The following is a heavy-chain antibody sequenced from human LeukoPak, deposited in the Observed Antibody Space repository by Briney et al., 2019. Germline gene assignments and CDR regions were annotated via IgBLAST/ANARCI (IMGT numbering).Heavy chain of an antibody. CDR2: INHSGST. V-gene: IGHV4-34*01. CDR3: ARDWVTHTGIDY. Sequence: SETLSLTCAVYGGSFSGYYWSWIRQPPGKGLEWIGEINHSGSTNYNPSLKSRVTISVDTSKNQFSLKLSSVTAADTAVYYCARDWVTHTGIDYWGQGTLVTVSS. D-gene: IGHD2-21*02. J-gene: IGHJ4*02. CDR1: GGSFSGYY.